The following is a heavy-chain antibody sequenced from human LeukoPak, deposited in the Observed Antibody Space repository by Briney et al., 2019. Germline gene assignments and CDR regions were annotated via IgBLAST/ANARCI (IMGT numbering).Heavy chain of an antibody. CDR3: TTGIRITVAGTGNDY. Sequence: PGGSLRLSCAASGFTFKSYDMHWVRQAAGEGLEWVSAIGTAGDTYYPGSVKGRFTISRENAKNSLYLQMNSLRAGDTAVYYCTTGIRITVAGTGNDYWGQGTLVTVSS. CDR2: IGTAGDT. V-gene: IGHV3-13*01. D-gene: IGHD6-19*01. CDR1: GFTFKSYD. J-gene: IGHJ4*02.